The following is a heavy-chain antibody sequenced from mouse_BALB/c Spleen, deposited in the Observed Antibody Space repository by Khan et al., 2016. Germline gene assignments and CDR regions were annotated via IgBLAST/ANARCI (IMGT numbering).Heavy chain of an antibody. J-gene: IGHJ1*01. CDR2: FYPGNGDT. CDR1: GYTFNSYN. D-gene: IGHD2-4*01. V-gene: IGHV1-12*01. CDR3: ASSVNDYDGWFFDV. Sequence: QVQLQQPGSELVKPGASVKMPCKASGYTFNSYNMHWVKQTPGQGLEWIGIFYPGNGDTSYDQKFKGKATLTADKSSSTAYMQLSSLTSEDSAVYSCASSVNDYDGWFFDVWGAGTTITVSS.